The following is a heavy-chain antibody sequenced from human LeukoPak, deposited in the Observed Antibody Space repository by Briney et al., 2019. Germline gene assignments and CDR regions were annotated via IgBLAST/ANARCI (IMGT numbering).Heavy chain of an antibody. CDR3: ARVNDCGGDCYSFDY. CDR1: GGSISSGGYS. Sequence: PSETLSLTCAVSGGSISSGGYSWSWIRQPPGKGLEWIGYIYHSGSTYYNPSLKSRVTISVDRSKNQFSLKLSSVTAADTAVYYCARVNDCGGDCYSFDYWGQGTLVTVSS. D-gene: IGHD2-21*02. CDR2: IYHSGST. V-gene: IGHV4-30-2*01. J-gene: IGHJ4*02.